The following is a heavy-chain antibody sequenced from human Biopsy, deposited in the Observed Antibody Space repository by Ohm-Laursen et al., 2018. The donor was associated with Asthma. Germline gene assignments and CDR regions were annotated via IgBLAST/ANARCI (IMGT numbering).Heavy chain of an antibody. CDR3: ARGDSSNWSHYYFDY. Sequence: SLRLSCSASGITFSTYGMHWVRQAPGKGLEWVSFIWYDGRKKAYADSVKGRFTISRDNSKNTLYLQMHSLRAEDTAVYYCARGDSSNWSHYYFDYWGQGTLVTVSS. D-gene: IGHD3-22*01. CDR2: IWYDGRKK. J-gene: IGHJ4*02. CDR1: GITFSTYG. V-gene: IGHV3-33*01.